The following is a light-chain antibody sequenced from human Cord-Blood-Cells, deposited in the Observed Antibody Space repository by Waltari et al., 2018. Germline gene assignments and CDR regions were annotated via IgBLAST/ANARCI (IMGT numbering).Light chain of an antibody. CDR3: AAWDDSLSGWV. V-gene: IGLV1-47*01. CDR1: SSAIGINF. Sequence: QAVLTQPPSASGTPEPRVTLSCSGGSSAIGINFVYLDHQRPGTAPKLPIYRNNQRPSGVPDRFSGSKSGPSASLAISGLRSEDEADYYCAAWDDSLSGWVFGGGTKLTVL. CDR2: RNN. J-gene: IGLJ3*02.